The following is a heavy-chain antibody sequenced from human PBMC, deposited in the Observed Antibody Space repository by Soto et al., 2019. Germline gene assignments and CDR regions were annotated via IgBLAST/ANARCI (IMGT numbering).Heavy chain of an antibody. V-gene: IGHV4-34*01. Sequence: GTLSLTCAVYGGSFSGYYWSWIRQPPGKGLEWIGEINHSGSTNYNPSLKSRVTISVDTSKNQFSLKLSSVTAADTAVYYCARGIGGAYYYYYGMDVWGQGTTVTVSS. CDR2: INHSGST. J-gene: IGHJ6*02. D-gene: IGHD1-26*01. CDR3: ARGIGGAYYYYYGMDV. CDR1: GGSFSGYY.